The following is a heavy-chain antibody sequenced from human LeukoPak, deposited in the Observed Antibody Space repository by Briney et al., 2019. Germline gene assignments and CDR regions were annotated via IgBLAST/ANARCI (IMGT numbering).Heavy chain of an antibody. CDR3: AGEVSSSWSGYYFYYMDV. CDR1: GASISNYY. D-gene: IGHD6-13*01. J-gene: IGHJ6*03. Sequence: SETLSLTCTVSGASISNYYWSWIRQPAGKGLEWIGRMYTSGSTNYDPSLKSRVTMSVDTSKNQFSLKLSSVTAADTAVYYCAGEVSSSWSGYYFYYMDVWGKGTTVTVSS. V-gene: IGHV4-4*07. CDR2: MYTSGST.